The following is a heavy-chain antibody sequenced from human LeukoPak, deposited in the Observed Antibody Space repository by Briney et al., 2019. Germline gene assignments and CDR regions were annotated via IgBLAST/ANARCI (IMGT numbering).Heavy chain of an antibody. CDR1: GGSISSSSYY. CDR2: INHSGST. D-gene: IGHD3-10*01. V-gene: IGHV4-39*07. Sequence: SETLSLTCTVSGGSISSSSYYWGWIRQPPGKGLEWIGEINHSGSTNYNPSLKSRVTISVDTSKNQFSLKLSSVTAADTAVYYCARGALSYGSGSWARNWFDPWGQGTLVTVSS. J-gene: IGHJ5*02. CDR3: ARGALSYGSGSWARNWFDP.